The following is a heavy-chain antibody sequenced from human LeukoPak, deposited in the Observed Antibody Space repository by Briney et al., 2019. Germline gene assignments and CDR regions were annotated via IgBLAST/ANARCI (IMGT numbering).Heavy chain of an antibody. CDR1: GYTFGPYS. D-gene: IGHD6-19*01. V-gene: IGHV3-48*02. Sequence: GRSLRLSCAASGYTFGPYSVNWVRQAPGKGLEWISYISGDSSTTHYADSVKGRFTISRDNAKNSLYLQMNSLRDEDTAVYYCARDPYSSGWFDFWGQGTLVTVSS. CDR2: ISGDSSTT. J-gene: IGHJ4*02. CDR3: ARDPYSSGWFDF.